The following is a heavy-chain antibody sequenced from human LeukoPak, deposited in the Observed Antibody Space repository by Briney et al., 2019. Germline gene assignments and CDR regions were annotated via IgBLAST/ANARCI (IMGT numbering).Heavy chain of an antibody. CDR1: GGSISSYY. V-gene: IGHV4-59*01. J-gene: IGHJ6*02. Sequence: SETLSLTCTVSGGSISSYYWSWIRQPPGKGLEWIGYVYYSGSTNYNPSLKSRVTISVDTSKNQFSLKLSSVTAVDTAVYYCARDYTLTTFPYGMDVWGQGTTVTVSS. CDR3: ARDYTLTTFPYGMDV. D-gene: IGHD4/OR15-4a*01. CDR2: VYYSGST.